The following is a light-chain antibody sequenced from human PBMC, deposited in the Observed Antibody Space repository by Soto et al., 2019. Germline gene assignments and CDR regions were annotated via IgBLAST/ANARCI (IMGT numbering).Light chain of an antibody. Sequence: EIVLTQSPGTLSSSPGERATLSCRASQSVSSSHLAWYQQKPGQAPRLLIYGASSRATGIPDRFSGSGSGTDFTLTISRLEPEDFAVYFCQQFSSYPLTFGGGTKVEIK. CDR2: GAS. CDR1: QSVSSSH. V-gene: IGKV3-20*01. CDR3: QQFSSYPLT. J-gene: IGKJ4*01.